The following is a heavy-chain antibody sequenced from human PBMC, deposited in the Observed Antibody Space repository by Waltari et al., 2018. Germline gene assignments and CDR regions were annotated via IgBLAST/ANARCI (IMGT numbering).Heavy chain of an antibody. Sequence: QVQLVQSGAEVKKPGASVKFSCRASGYTFTNYAILWLRQAPGQSLEWMGRINEGNGNTIYSQKFQGRIAITRDTSSGTAYMELTSLRSEDTAVYYCARDLPYYDFLSGVGGGYFDPWGQGTLVTVSS. J-gene: IGHJ5*02. CDR3: ARDLPYYDFLSGVGGGYFDP. V-gene: IGHV1-3*01. CDR1: GYTFTNYA. CDR2: INEGNGNT. D-gene: IGHD3-3*01.